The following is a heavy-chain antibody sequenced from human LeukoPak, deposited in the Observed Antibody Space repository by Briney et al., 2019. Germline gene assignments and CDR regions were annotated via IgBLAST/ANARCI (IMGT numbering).Heavy chain of an antibody. Sequence: GGSLRLSCAASGFSFSAYWMTWVRQAPGTGLEWVANINPAGTETYYVDPVKGRFTISRDNAKNLLYLQMDSLRAEDTAVYYCARFGYVAAVDLWGQGTLVTVSS. CDR1: GFSFSAYW. V-gene: IGHV3-7*01. CDR3: ARFGYVAAVDL. D-gene: IGHD2-15*01. J-gene: IGHJ4*02. CDR2: INPAGTET.